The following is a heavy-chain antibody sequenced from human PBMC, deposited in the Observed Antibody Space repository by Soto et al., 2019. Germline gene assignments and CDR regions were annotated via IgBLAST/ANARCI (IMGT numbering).Heavy chain of an antibody. J-gene: IGHJ4*02. Sequence: QVQLQQWGAGLLKPSETLSLTCAVYGGSFSGYYWSCIRQPPGKCLEWIGEINHSGSTNYNPYLKSRVTISVDTSKNQFSLKLSSVTAADTAVYYCARQIVEYSSSNFAYWGQGTLVTVYS. D-gene: IGHD6-6*01. CDR3: ARQIVEYSSSNFAY. CDR2: INHSGST. CDR1: GGSFSGYY. V-gene: IGHV4-34*01.